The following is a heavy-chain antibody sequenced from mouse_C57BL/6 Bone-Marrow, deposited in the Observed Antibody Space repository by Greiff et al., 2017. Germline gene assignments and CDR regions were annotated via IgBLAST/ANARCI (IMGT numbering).Heavy chain of an antibody. V-gene: IGHV1-54*01. CDR1: GYAFTNYL. Sequence: QVQLQQSGAELVRPGTSVKVSCKASGYAFTNYLIEWVKQRPGQGLEWIGVINPGSGGTNYNEKFKGKATLTADKSSSTAYMQLSSLTSEDSAVYFCARKERDWYFDVWGTGTTATVSA. CDR2: INPGSGGT. J-gene: IGHJ1*03. CDR3: ARKERDWYFDV.